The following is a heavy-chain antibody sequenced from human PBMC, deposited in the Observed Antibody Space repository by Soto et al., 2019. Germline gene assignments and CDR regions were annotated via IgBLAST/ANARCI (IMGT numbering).Heavy chain of an antibody. Sequence: EVQLVESGGGLVQPGGSLRLYCAASGFTFSGFTMNWVRQTPGRGLEWISYISRGGETIYYADSVKGRFTISRDNAENSLYLQMNSLRDEDTAVYYCSSRNLAGCSGTDCLYYFDYWGQGTLVTVSS. CDR3: SSRNLAGCSGTDCLYYFDY. CDR1: GFTFSGFT. D-gene: IGHD2-2*01. J-gene: IGHJ4*02. V-gene: IGHV3-48*02. CDR2: ISRGGETI.